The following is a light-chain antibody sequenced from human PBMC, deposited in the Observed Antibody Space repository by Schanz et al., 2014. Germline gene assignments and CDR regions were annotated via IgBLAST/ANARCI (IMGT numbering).Light chain of an antibody. V-gene: IGKV3-11*01. J-gene: IGKJ4*01. Sequence: EIVLTQSPATLSLSPGERATLSCRASQSVSVSLAWYQQRPGQAPRLLIYDASNRATGIPARFTGSGSGTDFTLTISSLEPEDFALYYCQQRTSWPALTFGGGTKVEIK. CDR2: DAS. CDR3: QQRTSWPALT. CDR1: QSVSVS.